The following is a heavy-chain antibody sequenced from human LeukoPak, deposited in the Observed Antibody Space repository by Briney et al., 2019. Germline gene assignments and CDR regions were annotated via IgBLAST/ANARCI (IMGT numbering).Heavy chain of an antibody. CDR1: GFSFSTIY. D-gene: IGHD3-16*01. Sequence: GGSLRLSCAASGFSFSTIYMSWVRQTPGQGLEWVANINVDGTAEYYVDSVKGRFTISRDNAKNSLYLQMNSLRAEDTAVYYCARDDASSSFTYWGQGALVTVSS. J-gene: IGHJ4*02. CDR2: INVDGTAE. V-gene: IGHV3-7*03. CDR3: ARDDASSSFTY.